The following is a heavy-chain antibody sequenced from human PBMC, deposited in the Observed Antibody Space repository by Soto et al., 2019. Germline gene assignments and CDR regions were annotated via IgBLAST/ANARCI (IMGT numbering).Heavy chain of an antibody. CDR3: TRSEQLYTFDS. CDR1: GYSFTIYW. J-gene: IGHJ4*02. CDR2: VYPGDSDI. Sequence: GESLKISCNGSGYSFTIYWIGLVLQMPGKGLELMGVVYPGDSDIRYSPSFQGLVIISADKSITTAYLQWSSLKASDTAMYYCTRSEQLYTFDSWGQGTLVTVSS. D-gene: IGHD6-6*01. V-gene: IGHV5-51*01.